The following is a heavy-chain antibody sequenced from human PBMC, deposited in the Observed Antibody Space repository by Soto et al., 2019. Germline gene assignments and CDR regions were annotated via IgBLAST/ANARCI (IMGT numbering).Heavy chain of an antibody. J-gene: IGHJ4*02. D-gene: IGHD2-15*01. CDR3: ARYYWSLRYRDS. CDR2: IDSSGSA. Sequence: QVQLQESGPGLVKPSETLSLTCFVSGGSISSYYWCWIRQPAGKGLGWIGRIDSSGSADSNPSLKSGVTMSVDTSKNEASLRLSSVTAADTAVYYCARYYWSLRYRDSWGQGTLVTVSS. CDR1: GGSISSYY. V-gene: IGHV4-4*07.